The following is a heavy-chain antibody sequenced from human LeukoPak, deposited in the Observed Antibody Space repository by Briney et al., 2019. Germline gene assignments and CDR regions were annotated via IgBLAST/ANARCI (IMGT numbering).Heavy chain of an antibody. V-gene: IGHV1-69*05. D-gene: IGHD3-10*01. CDR1: GGTFSSYA. Sequence: ASVKVSCKASGGTFSSYAISWVRQAPGQGLEWMGGIIPIFGTANYAQKFQGRVAITTDESTSTAYMELSRLRSEDTAVYYCARGGYYGSGSYLPTVGSFDYWGQGTLVTVSS. CDR2: IIPIFGTA. CDR3: ARGGYYGSGSYLPTVGSFDY. J-gene: IGHJ4*02.